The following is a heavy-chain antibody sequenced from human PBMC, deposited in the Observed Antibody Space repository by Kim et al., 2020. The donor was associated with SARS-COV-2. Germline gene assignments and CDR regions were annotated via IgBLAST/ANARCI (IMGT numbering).Heavy chain of an antibody. V-gene: IGHV4-34*01. Sequence: SETLSLTCAVYGGSFSGYYWSWIRQPPGKGLEWIGEINHSGSTNYNPSLKSRVTISVDTSKNQFSLKLSSVTAADTAVYYCARSLGWVAATVQFYGMDVWGQGTTVTVSS. CDR3: ARSLGWVAATVQFYGMDV. CDR1: GGSFSGYY. J-gene: IGHJ6*02. D-gene: IGHD2-15*01. CDR2: INHSGST.